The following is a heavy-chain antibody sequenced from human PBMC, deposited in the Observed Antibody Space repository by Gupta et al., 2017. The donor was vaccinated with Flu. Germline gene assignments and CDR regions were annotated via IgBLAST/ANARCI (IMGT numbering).Heavy chain of an antibody. Sequence: EVHLVESGGGLVQHGGSLRLSWAALGFNFDSYWMTWVRQTPGKGLEWVANVKEDESAKNYVDSVRGRFFISRDNAKNSLYLHMNNLRGDDTAVYFCARETESFYYYYIDVWGKGTTVTVSS. J-gene: IGHJ6*03. CDR3: ARETESFYYYYIDV. CDR1: GFNFDSYW. V-gene: IGHV3-7*01. CDR2: VKEDESAK. D-gene: IGHD2-21*02.